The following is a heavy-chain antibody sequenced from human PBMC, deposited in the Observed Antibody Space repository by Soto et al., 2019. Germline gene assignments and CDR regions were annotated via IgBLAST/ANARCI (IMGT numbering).Heavy chain of an antibody. CDR1: GGTFSSYA. V-gene: IGHV1-69*01. CDR2: IIPIFGTA. Sequence: QVQLVQSGAEVKKPGSSVKVSCKASGGTFSSYAISWVRQAPGQGLGWMGGIIPIFGTANYAQKFQGRVTITADEPTSTAYMELSSLRSEDTAVYYCASGIVVVPAAIHYYYYYGMDVWGQGTTVTVSS. J-gene: IGHJ6*02. D-gene: IGHD2-2*01. CDR3: ASGIVVVPAAIHYYYYYGMDV.